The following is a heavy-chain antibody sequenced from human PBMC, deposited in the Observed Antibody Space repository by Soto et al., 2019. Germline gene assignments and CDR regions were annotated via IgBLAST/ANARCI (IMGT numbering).Heavy chain of an antibody. J-gene: IGHJ3*02. Sequence: QVQLVESGGGVVQPGRSLRLSCAASGFTFSSYGMHWVRQAPGKGLEWVAVISYDGSNKYYADSVKGRFTISRDNSKNTLYLQMNSLRAEDTAVYYCAKDLEDVIRITMIAAHDAFDIWGQGTMVTVSS. CDR3: AKDLEDVIRITMIAAHDAFDI. D-gene: IGHD3-22*01. V-gene: IGHV3-30*18. CDR1: GFTFSSYG. CDR2: ISYDGSNK.